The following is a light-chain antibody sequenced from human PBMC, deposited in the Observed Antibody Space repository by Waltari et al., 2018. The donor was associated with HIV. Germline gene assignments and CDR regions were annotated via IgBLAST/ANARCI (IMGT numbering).Light chain of an antibody. CDR2: GAS. CDR1: PNFNTD. CDR3: QQYYAWPPRYT. J-gene: IGKJ2*01. V-gene: IGKV3-15*01. Sequence: EIVMPLSPVTLSVSPGERVTLSWRAIPNFNTDLAWYQSKPGQSHRLLIYGASTRATGIPARFSGSGSGTEFTLTISSLQSEDYAVYYCQQYYAWPPRYTFGQGTKLEIK.